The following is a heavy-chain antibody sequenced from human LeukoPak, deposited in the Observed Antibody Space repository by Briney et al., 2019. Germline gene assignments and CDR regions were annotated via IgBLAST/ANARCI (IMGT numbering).Heavy chain of an antibody. Sequence: PGRSLRLSCAASGFTFDDYAMHWVRQAPGKGLEWVAVISYDGSNKYYADSVKGRFTISRDNSKNTLYLQMNSLRAEDTAVYYCATSHYYSGAFDIWGQGTMVTVSS. J-gene: IGHJ3*02. D-gene: IGHD1-26*01. CDR1: GFTFDDYA. CDR3: ATSHYYSGAFDI. V-gene: IGHV3-30-3*01. CDR2: ISYDGSNK.